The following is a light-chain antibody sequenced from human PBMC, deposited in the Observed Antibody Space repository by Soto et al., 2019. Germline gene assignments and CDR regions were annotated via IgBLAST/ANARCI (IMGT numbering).Light chain of an antibody. V-gene: IGKV3-11*01. CDR2: DAS. CDR3: QQRTSWPSSA. CDR1: QSVRTY. J-gene: IGKJ5*01. Sequence: EVVLTQSPATLSLSPGERATLSCRASQSVRTYLAWYQQKPGQVPRLLIHDASSRATGIPARFSGSGSGTDFTLTISSLEPEDFAVYYCQQRTSWPSSAFGQWTRLEI.